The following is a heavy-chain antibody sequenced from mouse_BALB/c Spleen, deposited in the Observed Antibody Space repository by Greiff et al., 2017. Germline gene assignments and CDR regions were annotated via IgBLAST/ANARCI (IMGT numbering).Heavy chain of an antibody. CDR2: INPGSGGT. J-gene: IGHJ2*01. CDR3: ARDHYDDFDY. D-gene: IGHD1-2*01. V-gene: IGHV1-54*01. CDR1: GYAFTNYL. Sequence: VKLMESGAELVRPGTSVKVSCKASGYAFTNYLIEWVKQRPGQGLEWIGVINPGSGGTNYNEKFKGKATLTADKSSSTAYMQLSSLTSDDSAVYLRARDHYDDFDYWGQGTTLTVSS.